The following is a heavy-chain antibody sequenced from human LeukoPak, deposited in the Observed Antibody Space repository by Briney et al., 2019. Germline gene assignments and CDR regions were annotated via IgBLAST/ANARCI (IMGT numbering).Heavy chain of an antibody. CDR2: IYPGDSDT. V-gene: IGHV5-51*01. CDR3: ARASFWESPINWFAP. D-gene: IGHD3-16*01. J-gene: IGHJ5*02. CDR1: GYSFTSYW. Sequence: GESLKISCKGSGYSFTSYWIGWVRQMPGKGLEWMGIIYPGDSDTRYSPSFQGQVTISADKSISTAYMELSRLTSDDTAVYYCARASFWESPINWFAPWGQGTLVTVSS.